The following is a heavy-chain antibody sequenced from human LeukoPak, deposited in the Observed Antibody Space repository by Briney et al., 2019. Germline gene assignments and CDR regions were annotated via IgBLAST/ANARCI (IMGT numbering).Heavy chain of an antibody. J-gene: IGHJ4*02. CDR2: INPSGGST. V-gene: IGHV1-46*01. Sequence: ASVKVSCKTSGHSFTSYYIHWVRQAPGQGLEWMGMINPSGGSTNYAQTFQGRVTMTRDMSTSTVYMELSSLRSEDTAVYYCARVHHYFDIAFDYWGQGTLVTVSS. D-gene: IGHD3-22*01. CDR1: GHSFTSYY. CDR3: ARVHHYFDIAFDY.